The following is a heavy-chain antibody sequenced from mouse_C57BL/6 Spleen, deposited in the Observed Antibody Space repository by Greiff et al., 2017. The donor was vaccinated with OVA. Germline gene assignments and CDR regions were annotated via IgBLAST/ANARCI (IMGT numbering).Heavy chain of an antibody. V-gene: IGHV2-2*01. CDR3: ARNEDYYGSSPLYYAMDY. Sequence: VKLVESGPGLVQPSQRLSITCTVSGFSLTSYGVHWVRQSPGKGLEWLGVIWSGGSTDYNAAFISRLSISKDNSKSQVFFKMNSLQADDTAIYYCARNEDYYGSSPLYYAMDYWGQGTSVTVSS. D-gene: IGHD1-1*01. J-gene: IGHJ4*01. CDR1: GFSLTSYG. CDR2: IWSGGST.